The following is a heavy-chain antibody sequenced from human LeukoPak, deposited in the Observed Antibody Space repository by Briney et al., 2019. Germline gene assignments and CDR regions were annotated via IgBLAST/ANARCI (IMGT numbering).Heavy chain of an antibody. J-gene: IGHJ5*02. D-gene: IGHD4-17*01. V-gene: IGHV4-59*01. CDR2: IYYSGST. CDR3: ARSVTPTNWFDP. CDR1: GGSISSYY. Sequence: PSETLSLTCTVSGGSISSYYWSWVRQPPGKGLEWIGYIYYSGSTNYNPSLKSRVTISVDTSKNQFSLELSSLTAADTAVYYCARSVTPTNWFDPWGQGTLVTVSS.